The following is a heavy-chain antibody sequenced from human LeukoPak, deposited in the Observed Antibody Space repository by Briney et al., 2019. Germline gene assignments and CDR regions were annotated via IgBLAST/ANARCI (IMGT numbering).Heavy chain of an antibody. V-gene: IGHV1-69*05. CDR2: IIPIFGTA. CDR3: ARDFANTIYYFDY. CDR1: GGTLSSYA. Sequence: SVKVPCKASGGTLSSYAISWVRQAPGQGLEWMGRIIPIFGTANYAQKFQGRVTITTDESTSTAYMELSSLRSEGTAVYYCARDFANTIYYFDYWGQGTLVTVSS. D-gene: IGHD3-10*01. J-gene: IGHJ4*02.